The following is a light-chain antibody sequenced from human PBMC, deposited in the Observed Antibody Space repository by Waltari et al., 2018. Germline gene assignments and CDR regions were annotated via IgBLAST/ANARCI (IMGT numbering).Light chain of an antibody. Sequence: QSVLTQPPSVSGAPGQSVTISCTGSSANIGAGYDVYWYQQIPGSAPKFLIYRDDNRPSGVPGRFSGSKSGTSASLSVTGLHVEDEADYFCQSFDRDLNAVLFGGGTKLTVL. CDR3: QSFDRDLNAVL. CDR2: RDD. J-gene: IGLJ2*01. CDR1: SANIGAGYD. V-gene: IGLV1-40*01.